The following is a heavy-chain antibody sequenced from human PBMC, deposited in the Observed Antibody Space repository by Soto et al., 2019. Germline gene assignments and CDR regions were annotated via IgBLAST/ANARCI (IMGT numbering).Heavy chain of an antibody. Sequence: PSETLSLTCAVYGGSFSGYSWSWIRQPPGKGLEWIGEINHSGSTNYNPSLKSRVTISVDMSKNQFSLKLSSVTAADTAVYYCARWDIVVVDNWFDPWGQGTLVTVSS. CDR1: GGSFSGYS. D-gene: IGHD2-2*01. CDR2: INHSGST. CDR3: ARWDIVVVDNWFDP. V-gene: IGHV4-34*01. J-gene: IGHJ5*02.